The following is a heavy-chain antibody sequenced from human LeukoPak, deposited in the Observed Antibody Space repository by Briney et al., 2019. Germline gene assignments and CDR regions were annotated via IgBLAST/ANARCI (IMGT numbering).Heavy chain of an antibody. Sequence: SETLSLTCAVYGYSISSGYYWGWIRQPPGKGLEWIGSIYHNGNTYYNPSLKSRVTISVDTSKNQFSLKLSSVTAADTAVSYCAREYSSSSRAFDIWGQGTMVTVSS. CDR3: AREYSSSSRAFDI. CDR2: IYHNGNT. J-gene: IGHJ3*02. D-gene: IGHD6-6*01. CDR1: GYSISSGYY. V-gene: IGHV4-38-2*02.